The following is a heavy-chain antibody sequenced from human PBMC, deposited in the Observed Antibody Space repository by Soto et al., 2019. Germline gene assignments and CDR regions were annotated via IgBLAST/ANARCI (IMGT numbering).Heavy chain of an antibody. CDR2: IYYSGST. V-gene: IGHV4-31*03. D-gene: IGHD2-8*02. Sequence: QLQLQESGPGLVKPSQTLSLACTVSGGSFSSGGYYWSWMRQLPGKGLEWIGYIYYSGSTYYNPSLKSRFTISLDTSKNQFSLKLSSVTAADTAVYYCARATSFSGHHGYWGQGTLVTVSS. CDR3: ARATSFSGHHGY. J-gene: IGHJ4*02. CDR1: GGSFSSGGYY.